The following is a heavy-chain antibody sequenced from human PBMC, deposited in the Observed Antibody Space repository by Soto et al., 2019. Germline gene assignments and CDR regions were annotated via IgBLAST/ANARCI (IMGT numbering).Heavy chain of an antibody. D-gene: IGHD1-26*01. J-gene: IGHJ4*02. CDR1: GFTFSSYA. CDR3: ASRSTAFDS. Sequence: GGSLRLSCAASGFTFSSYAMHWVRQAPGKGLEWVALISYDGSDKDYADSVKGRFTISRDNSKNTLYLQMNSLRAEDTAVYYCASRSTAFDSWGQETLVTVSS. V-gene: IGHV3-30-3*01. CDR2: ISYDGSDK.